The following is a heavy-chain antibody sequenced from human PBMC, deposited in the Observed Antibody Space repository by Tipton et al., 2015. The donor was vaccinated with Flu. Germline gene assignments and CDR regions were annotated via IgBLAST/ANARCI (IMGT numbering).Heavy chain of an antibody. Sequence: TLSLTCTVSGGSISSGSYYWSWIRQPAGKGLEWIGRIYTRGSTNYNPSLKSRVTISVDTSKNHFSLKLSSVTAAEMAVYYCARGRAVAGFRGFDYWGQGTLVNVSS. CDR1: GGSISSGSYY. J-gene: IGHJ4*02. CDR2: IYTRGST. CDR3: ARGRAVAGFRGFDY. V-gene: IGHV4-61*02. D-gene: IGHD6-19*01.